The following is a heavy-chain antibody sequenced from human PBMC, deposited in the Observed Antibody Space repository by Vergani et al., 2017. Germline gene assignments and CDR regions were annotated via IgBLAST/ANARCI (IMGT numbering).Heavy chain of an antibody. CDR2: IYTSGST. V-gene: IGHV4-61*02. CDR1: GGSINSHNYY. D-gene: IGHD2-15*01. Sequence: QVQLQESGPGLVKPSQTLSLTCTVSGGSINSHNYYWSWIRQPAGKGLEWIGRIYTSGSTNYNPSLKSRVTMSEDTSKNQFSLNLTSVTAADTAVYFCARGSCLGGSCYKPLFDYWAQGILVTVSS. CDR3: ARGSCLGGSCYKPLFDY. J-gene: IGHJ4*02.